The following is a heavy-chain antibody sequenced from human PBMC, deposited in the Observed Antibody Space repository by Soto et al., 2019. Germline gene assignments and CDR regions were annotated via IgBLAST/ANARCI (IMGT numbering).Heavy chain of an antibody. J-gene: IGHJ3*02. CDR1: GFNFSTYT. CDR3: ARDRCSGGSCYRTYAFDM. V-gene: IGHV3-21*01. CDR2: ISGTHVYL. Sequence: EAQLVESGGGVVKPGGSLRVPCPASGFNFSTYTMNWGRQAPGTGLEWVSSISGTHVYLYYADSVKGRFSISRDNAKNSLTLQMNSLRAEDTAIYYCARDRCSGGSCYRTYAFDMWGQGTLVTVSS. D-gene: IGHD2-15*01.